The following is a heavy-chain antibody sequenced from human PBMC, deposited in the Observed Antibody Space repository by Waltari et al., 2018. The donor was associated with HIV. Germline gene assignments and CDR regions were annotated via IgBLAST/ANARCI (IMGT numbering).Heavy chain of an antibody. CDR3: VRGSGSNYYYYGMDV. D-gene: IGHD3-10*01. CDR1: GDSVSSNSAA. CDR2: AYDRYKCDN. V-gene: IGHV6-1*01. J-gene: IGHJ6*02. Sequence: QVQLQQSGPGLVKPSQTLSLTCAISGDSVSSNSAAWNWIRQSPSRGLEWLGRAYDRYKCDNDYAVSGRSRITNHPDTSKIQCSRQLKSVTPEDTAVYYCVRGSGSNYYYYGMDVWGQGTTVTVSS.